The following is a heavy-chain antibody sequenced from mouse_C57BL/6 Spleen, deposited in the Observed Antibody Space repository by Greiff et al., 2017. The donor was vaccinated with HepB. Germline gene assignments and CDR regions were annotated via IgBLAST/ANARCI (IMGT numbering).Heavy chain of an antibody. CDR3: AGWSTNYAMDY. J-gene: IGHJ4*01. CDR1: GYTFTSYW. D-gene: IGHD1-1*01. Sequence: VQLHQPGAELVKPGASVKMSCKASGYTFTSYWITWVKQRPGQGLEWIGDIYPGSGSTNYNETFKSKATLTVDTSSSTAYMQLSSLTSEDSAVYYCAGWSTNYAMDYWGEGTSVTVSS. V-gene: IGHV1-55*01. CDR2: IYPGSGST.